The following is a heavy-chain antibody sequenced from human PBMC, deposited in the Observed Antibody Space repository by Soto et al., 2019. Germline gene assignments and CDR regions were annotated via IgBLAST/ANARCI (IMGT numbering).Heavy chain of an antibody. CDR2: IIPIFGSV. J-gene: IGHJ5*02. Sequence: SVKVSCKASGCTFSNYSITWVRQAPGQGLEWLGRIIPIFGSVTFAQKFQGRITLTADESTTTVYMELSSLRSDDTAVYYCAKDGGKDGYFGNLFDPWGQGTQVTVSS. D-gene: IGHD5-12*01. CDR3: AKDGGKDGYFGNLFDP. CDR1: GCTFSNYS. V-gene: IGHV1-69*13.